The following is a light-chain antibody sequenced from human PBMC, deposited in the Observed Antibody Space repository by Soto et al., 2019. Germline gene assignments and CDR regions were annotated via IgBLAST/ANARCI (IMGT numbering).Light chain of an antibody. J-gene: IGKJ2*01. CDR3: QQLNSYLSYT. Sequence: DIQLTQSPSFLSASVGDRVTITCRASQGISSYLAWYQQKPGKAPQLLIYAASTLQSGVPSRFRGSGSGTEFTLTISSLQPEDFATYYCQQLNSYLSYTFGQGTKLEIK. V-gene: IGKV1-9*01. CDR1: QGISSY. CDR2: AAS.